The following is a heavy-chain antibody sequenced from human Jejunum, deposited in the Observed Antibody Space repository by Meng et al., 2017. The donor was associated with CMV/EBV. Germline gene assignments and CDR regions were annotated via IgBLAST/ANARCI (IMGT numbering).Heavy chain of an antibody. CDR3: ARDSPLDGYSLLDY. CDR1: GYTFTRYP. J-gene: IGHJ4*02. CDR2: INTNTGNP. V-gene: IGHV7-4-1*02. Sequence: QVQLVQAGSWLKKPGASVKVSCKASGYTFTRYPMNWVRQAPGQGLEWMGWINTNTGNPTYAQGFTGRFVFSLDTSVSTAYLQINSLRADDTAVYYCARDSPLDGYSLLDYWGQGTLVTVSS. D-gene: IGHD5-24*01.